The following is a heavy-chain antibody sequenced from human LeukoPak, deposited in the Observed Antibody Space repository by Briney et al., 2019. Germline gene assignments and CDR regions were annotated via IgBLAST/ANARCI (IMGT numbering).Heavy chain of an antibody. V-gene: IGHV1-2*02. D-gene: IGHD3-22*01. Sequence: GASVKVSCKASGYTFTSYGISWVRQAPGQGLEWMGWINPNSGGTNYVQKFQGRVTMTRDTSISTAYMELSRLRSDDTAVYYCARSYRGIVVAKDAFDIWGQGTMVTVSS. CDR2: INPNSGGT. CDR1: GYTFTSYG. CDR3: ARSYRGIVVAKDAFDI. J-gene: IGHJ3*02.